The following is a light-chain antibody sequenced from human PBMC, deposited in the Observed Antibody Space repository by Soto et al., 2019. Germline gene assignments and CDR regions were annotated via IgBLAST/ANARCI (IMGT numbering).Light chain of an antibody. CDR3: QQYNNWTLT. CDR2: GAS. V-gene: IGKV3-15*01. CDR1: QSVSSN. Sequence: DIVMTQSPATLSVAPGERATLSCRASQSVSSNLAWYQQKPGQAPRLIIYGASTRATGIPARFSGSGSGTECTLTISSLQSEDGAVYYCQQYNNWTLTFGGGTKVDIK. J-gene: IGKJ4*01.